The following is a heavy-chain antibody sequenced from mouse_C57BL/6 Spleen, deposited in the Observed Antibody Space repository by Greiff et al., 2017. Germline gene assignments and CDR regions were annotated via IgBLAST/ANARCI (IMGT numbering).Heavy chain of an antibody. CDR3: ARQWALDY. CDR1: GFTFSSYG. V-gene: IGHV5-6*01. J-gene: IGHJ2*01. CDR2: ISSGGSYT. D-gene: IGHD3-1*01. Sequence: EVKLMESGGDLVKPGGSLKLSCAASGFTFSSYGMSWVRQTPDKRLEWVATISSGGSYTYYPDSVKGRFTISRDNAKNTLYLQMSSLKSEDTAMYYCARQWALDYWGQGTTLTVSS.